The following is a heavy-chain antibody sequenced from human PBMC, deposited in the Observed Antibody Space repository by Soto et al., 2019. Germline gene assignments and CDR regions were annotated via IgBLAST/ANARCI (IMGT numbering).Heavy chain of an antibody. V-gene: IGHV4-30-2*01. CDR1: GGSISSGGYS. D-gene: IGHD2-15*01. CDR3: ARARGYCSGGRCYSEVGYFDY. J-gene: IGHJ4*02. Sequence: SETLSLTCAVSGGSISSGGYSWSWIRQPPGKGLEWIGYIYHSGSTYYNPSLKSRVTISVDRSKNQFSLKLSSVTAADTAVYYCARARGYCSGGRCYSEVGYFDYWGQGTLVTVSS. CDR2: IYHSGST.